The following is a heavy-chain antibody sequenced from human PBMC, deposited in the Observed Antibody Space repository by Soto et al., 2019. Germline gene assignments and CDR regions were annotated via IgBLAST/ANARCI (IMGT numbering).Heavy chain of an antibody. D-gene: IGHD3-10*01. V-gene: IGHV3-33*01. Sequence: QEQLVESGGGVVQPGRSLRLSCPASGFTFSNYGMHWVRQAPGKGLEWVAVIWYDGSSKYYADSVKGRFTISRDNSKNTLYLQMNSLRAEDTAVYYCARDPAGIRGNIDYWGQGILVTVSS. CDR2: IWYDGSSK. J-gene: IGHJ4*02. CDR1: GFTFSNYG. CDR3: ARDPAGIRGNIDY.